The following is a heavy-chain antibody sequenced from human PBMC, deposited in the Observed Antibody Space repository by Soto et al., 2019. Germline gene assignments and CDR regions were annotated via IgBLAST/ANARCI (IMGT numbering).Heavy chain of an antibody. CDR2: TYYRSNWRH. CDR1: GDSASSNTAA. V-gene: IGHV6-1*01. D-gene: IGHD6-19*01. Sequence: SQTLSLPCAISGDSASSNTAAWNWIRSSPSRGLEWLGRTYYRSNWRHDYAVSVKSRITVNPDTSKNHFSLQLNSVTPDDTAVYYCARGVAGSGFDLWGQGTLVTVSS. CDR3: ARGVAGSGFDL. J-gene: IGHJ4*02.